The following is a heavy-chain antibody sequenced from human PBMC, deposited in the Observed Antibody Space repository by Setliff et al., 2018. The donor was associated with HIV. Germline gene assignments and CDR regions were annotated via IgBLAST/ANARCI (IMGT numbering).Heavy chain of an antibody. CDR3: ARVVKGYNWNYFDY. V-gene: IGHV3-23*01. CDR1: GFTFSNYA. D-gene: IGHD1-20*01. Sequence: PGGSLRLSCAASGFTFSNYAVTWVRQAPGKGLEWVSSLSGSGDSTYYADSVKGRFTISRDKSKNHFSLELRSVTAADTAVYYCARVVKGYNWNYFDYWGQGTLVTVSS. CDR2: LSGSGDST. J-gene: IGHJ4*02.